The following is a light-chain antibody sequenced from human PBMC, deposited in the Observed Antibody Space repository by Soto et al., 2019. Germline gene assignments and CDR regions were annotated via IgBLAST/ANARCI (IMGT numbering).Light chain of an antibody. V-gene: IGKV1-5*01. CDR1: QSITNW. Sequence: DIQITQSPSTLSASVGDRVTITCRASQSITNWLAWYQQKPGKAPKLLIYDASSLESGVPSRFSGSGSGTEFTLTISSLQPDDFATYYCQQYNSYWTFGQGTKVDIK. CDR3: QQYNSYWT. CDR2: DAS. J-gene: IGKJ1*01.